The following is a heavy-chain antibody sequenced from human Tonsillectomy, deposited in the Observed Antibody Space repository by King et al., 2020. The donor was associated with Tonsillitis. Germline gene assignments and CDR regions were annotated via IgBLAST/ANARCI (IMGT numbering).Heavy chain of an antibody. V-gene: IGHV1-2*07. CDR2: IKPDSGGT. J-gene: IGHJ4*02. CDR3: ARETGGWRAFDF. CDR1: GYSFTDYS. D-gene: IGHD6-19*01. Sequence: VQLVESGADVKKPGGSVKVSCTASGYSFTDYSLHWVRQAPGQGLEWMGWIKPDSGGTNYAHKFDGRVTMTTDTSTRTAYMELTALRTDDTAVYYCARETGGWRAFDFWGQGALVTVS.